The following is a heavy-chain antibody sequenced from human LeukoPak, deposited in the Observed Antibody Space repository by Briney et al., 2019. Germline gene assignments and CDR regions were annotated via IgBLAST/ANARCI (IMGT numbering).Heavy chain of an antibody. D-gene: IGHD1-26*01. Sequence: GASVKVSCRASGYTFTGYYMHWVRQAPAQGREGMGRINPNSGGTHCAHKFQGRDTITRDTSIRTAYMELSRLRSDATAVYYCAIMWELRPRHPFDIWGQGTMVTVSS. V-gene: IGHV1-2*06. CDR2: INPNSGGT. CDR3: AIMWELRPRHPFDI. J-gene: IGHJ3*02. CDR1: GYTFTGYY.